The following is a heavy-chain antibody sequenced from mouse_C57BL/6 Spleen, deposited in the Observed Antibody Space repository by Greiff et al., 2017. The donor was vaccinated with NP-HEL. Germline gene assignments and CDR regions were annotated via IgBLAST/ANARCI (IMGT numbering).Heavy chain of an antibody. Sequence: QVQLQQPGAELVKPGASVTLSCKASGYTFTSYWMQWVKQRPGQGLEWIGEIDPSDSYTNYNQKFKGKATWTVDTSSSTAYMQLSSLTSEDSAVSYCARGATVIAWYFDVWGTGTTVTVSS. CDR1: GYTFTSYW. D-gene: IGHD1-1*01. V-gene: IGHV1-50*01. CDR2: IDPSDSYT. J-gene: IGHJ1*03. CDR3: ARGATVIAWYFDV.